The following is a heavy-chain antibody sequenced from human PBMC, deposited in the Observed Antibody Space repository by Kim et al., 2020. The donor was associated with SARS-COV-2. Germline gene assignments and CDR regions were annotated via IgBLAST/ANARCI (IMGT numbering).Heavy chain of an antibody. CDR2: TYYRSKWYN. D-gene: IGHD3-9*01. Sequence: SQTLSLTCAISGDSVSSNSAAWNWIRQSPSRGLEWLGRTYYRSKWYNDYAVSVKSRITINPDTSKNQFSLQLNSVTPEDTAVYYCARGYYDILTGYFGVNWFDPWGQGTLVNVSS. V-gene: IGHV6-1*01. J-gene: IGHJ5*02. CDR1: GDSVSSNSAA. CDR3: ARGYYDILTGYFGVNWFDP.